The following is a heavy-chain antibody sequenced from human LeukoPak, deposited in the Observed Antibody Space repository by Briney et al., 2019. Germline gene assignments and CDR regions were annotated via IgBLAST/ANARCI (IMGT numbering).Heavy chain of an antibody. Sequence: GGSLRLSCAASGFTFSSYAMSWVRQAPGKGLEWVSAISGSGGSTYYADSVKGRFTISRDNSKNTLYLQMNSLRAEDTAVYYCARGGDYGDYFDYWGQGTLVTVSS. J-gene: IGHJ4*02. CDR3: ARGGDYGDYFDY. V-gene: IGHV3-23*01. CDR2: ISGSGGST. CDR1: GFTFSSYA. D-gene: IGHD4-17*01.